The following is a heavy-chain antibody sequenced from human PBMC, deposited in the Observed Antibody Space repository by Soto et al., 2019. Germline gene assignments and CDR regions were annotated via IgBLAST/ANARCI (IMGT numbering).Heavy chain of an antibody. CDR3: AKLILSVCALGEDAFDS. D-gene: IGHD3-16*01. V-gene: IGHV3-30*18. CDR2: ISYDGSNK. CDR1: GFTFSSYG. Sequence: QVQLVESGGGVVQPGRSLRLSCAASGFTFSSYGMHWVRQAPGKGLEWVAVISYDGSNKYYADSVKGRFTISRDNSKNTLYLQMNSLRAEDMNEYYCAKLILSVCALGEDAFDSWGQGTMVTVSS. J-gene: IGHJ3*02.